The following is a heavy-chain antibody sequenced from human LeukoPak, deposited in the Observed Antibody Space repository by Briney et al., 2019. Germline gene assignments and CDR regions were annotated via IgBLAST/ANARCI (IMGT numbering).Heavy chain of an antibody. CDR1: GFTFSSYW. V-gene: IGHV3-7*02. D-gene: IGHD1-26*01. CDR3: LSGNYYFDY. J-gene: IGHJ4*02. CDR2: IKQDGSEK. Sequence: GGSLRLSCAASGFTFSSYWMSWVRQAPGKGLEWVANIKQDGSEKYYVDSVKGRFTISRDNAKNSLYLQMNSLRDEDTAVYYCLSGNYYFDYWGQGTLVTVSS.